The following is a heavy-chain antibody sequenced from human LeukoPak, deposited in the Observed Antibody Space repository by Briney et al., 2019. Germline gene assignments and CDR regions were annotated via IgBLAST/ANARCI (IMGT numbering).Heavy chain of an antibody. D-gene: IGHD1-1*01. J-gene: IGHJ5*02. Sequence: SETLSLTCAVYGGSFSGYYWSWIRQHPGKGLEWIGYICYSGSTYYNPSLKSRVTISVDTSKNQFSLKLSSVTAADTAVYYCARGVPPSPTYNWFDPWGQGTLVTVSS. CDR1: GGSFSGYY. CDR2: ICYSGST. V-gene: IGHV4-31*11. CDR3: ARGVPPSPTYNWFDP.